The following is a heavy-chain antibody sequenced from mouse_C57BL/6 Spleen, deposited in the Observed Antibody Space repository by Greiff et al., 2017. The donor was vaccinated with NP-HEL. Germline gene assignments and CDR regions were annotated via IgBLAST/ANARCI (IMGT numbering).Heavy chain of an antibody. CDR1: GYTFTDYE. CDR2: IDPETGGT. V-gene: IGHV1-15*01. Sequence: VQLQQSGAELVRPGASVTLSCKASGYTFTDYEMHWVKQTPVHGLEWIGAIDPETGGTAYNQKFKGKAILTADKSSSTAYMELSSLTSEDSAVYYCTRGPTMVRFDYWGQGTTLTVSS. D-gene: IGHD2-9*01. CDR3: TRGPTMVRFDY. J-gene: IGHJ2*01.